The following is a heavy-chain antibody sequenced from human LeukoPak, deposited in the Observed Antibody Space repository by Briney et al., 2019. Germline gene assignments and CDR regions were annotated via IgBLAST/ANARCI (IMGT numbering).Heavy chain of an antibody. J-gene: IGHJ4*02. Sequence: GGSLRLSCAASGFTFSNYAMSWVRQAPGKGLEWVAAMSESGSSTWYADSVKGRLTISRDNSENTLFLQMNSLRAEDTAVYYCAKDLYDSSGSRYDYWGQGTLVTVSS. V-gene: IGHV3-23*01. CDR1: GFTFSNYA. D-gene: IGHD3-22*01. CDR2: MSESGSST. CDR3: AKDLYDSSGSRYDY.